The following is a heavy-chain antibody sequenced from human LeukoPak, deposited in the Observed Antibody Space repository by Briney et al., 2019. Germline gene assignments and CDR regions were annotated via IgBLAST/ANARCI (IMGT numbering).Heavy chain of an antibody. CDR2: VYYSGST. J-gene: IGHJ5*02. V-gene: IGHV4-59*01. Sequence: KPSETLSLTCTVSGGSISPYYWSWIRQPPGKGLEWIGYVYYSGSTNYNPSLKSRVTISVDTSKSQFSLKLTSVTAADTAVYYCARGGGSGRGNWFDPWGQGSLVTVSS. D-gene: IGHD3-10*01. CDR1: GGSISPYY. CDR3: ARGGGSGRGNWFDP.